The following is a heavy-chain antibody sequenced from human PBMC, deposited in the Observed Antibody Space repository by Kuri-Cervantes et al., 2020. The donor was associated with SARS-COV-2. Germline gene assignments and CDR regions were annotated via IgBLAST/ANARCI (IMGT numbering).Heavy chain of an antibody. CDR1: GGSFSGYH. CDR2: INHSGSS. V-gene: IGHV4-34*01. Sequence: SQTLSLTCAVYGGSFSGYHWSWIRQPPGKGLEWIGEINHSGSSDYNPSLKSRVTISVDTSKNQFSLKLNSVTAADTAVYYCARGVYDFWSGDLMSYYYYMDVWGKGTTVTVSS. CDR3: ARGVYDFWSGDLMSYYYYMDV. D-gene: IGHD3-3*01. J-gene: IGHJ6*03.